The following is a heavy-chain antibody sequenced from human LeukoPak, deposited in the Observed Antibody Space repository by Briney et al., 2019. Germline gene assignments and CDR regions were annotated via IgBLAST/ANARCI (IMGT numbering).Heavy chain of an antibody. D-gene: IGHD3-22*01. CDR1: GGSVSSGSYH. Sequence: PSETLSLTCTVSGGSVSSGSYHWSWIRQPPGKGLEWIGYIYYSGNTNYNPSLKSRVTISVDTSKNQFSLKLSSVTAADTAVYYCTRDVYHYDSSGYHNPYGDAFDIWGQGTMVTVSS. CDR2: IYYSGNT. CDR3: TRDVYHYDSSGYHNPYGDAFDI. J-gene: IGHJ3*02. V-gene: IGHV4-61*01.